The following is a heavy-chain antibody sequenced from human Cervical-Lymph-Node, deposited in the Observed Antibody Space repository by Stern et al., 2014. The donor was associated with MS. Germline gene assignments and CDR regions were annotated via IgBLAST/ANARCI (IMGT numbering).Heavy chain of an antibody. D-gene: IGHD3-22*01. J-gene: IGHJ4*02. CDR2: IKPNSGGT. Sequence: QVQLVQSGAEVKKPGASVKVSCKASGHTFTGYYMHWVRQAPGQGLEWMGRIKPNSGGTNYAQKFQGRVTMTRDTSISTAYMELSRLRSDDTAVYYCARERKVDLYDTSGFLDYWGQGTLVTVSS. CDR1: GHTFTGYY. V-gene: IGHV1-2*06. CDR3: ARERKVDLYDTSGFLDY.